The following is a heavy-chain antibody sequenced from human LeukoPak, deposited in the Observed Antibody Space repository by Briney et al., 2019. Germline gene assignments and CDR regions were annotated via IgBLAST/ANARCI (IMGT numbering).Heavy chain of an antibody. J-gene: IGHJ3*02. Sequence: GASVKVSCKASGYTFTSYYMHWVRQATGQGLEWMGWMNPNSGNTGYAQKFQGRVTMTRNTSISTAYMELSSLRSEDTAVYYCARGSDTAMVFDAFDIWGQGTMVTVSS. V-gene: IGHV1-8*02. D-gene: IGHD5-18*01. CDR3: ARGSDTAMVFDAFDI. CDR2: MNPNSGNT. CDR1: GYTFTSYY.